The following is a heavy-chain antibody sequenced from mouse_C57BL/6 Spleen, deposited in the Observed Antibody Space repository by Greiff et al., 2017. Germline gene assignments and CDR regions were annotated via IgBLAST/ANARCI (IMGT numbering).Heavy chain of an antibody. CDR2: IHPSDGGT. Sequence: VKLQQPGAELVKPGASVKLSCKASGYTLTSYWMHWVKLRPGQGLEWIGMIHPSDGGTNYNDKFKSKATLNVDKSSSTAYMELSSLTSEDSAVYFCARTKYTRYDFDYWGQGTSVTVSS. J-gene: IGHJ4*01. D-gene: IGHD2-3*01. V-gene: IGHV1-64*01. CDR1: GYTLTSYW. CDR3: ARTKYTRYDFDY.